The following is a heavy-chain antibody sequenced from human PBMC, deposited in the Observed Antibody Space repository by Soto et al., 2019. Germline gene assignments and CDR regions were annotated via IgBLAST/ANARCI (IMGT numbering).Heavy chain of an antibody. CDR3: ARAMVRGVLGY. D-gene: IGHD3-10*01. CDR2: IYYSGGT. J-gene: IGHJ4*02. V-gene: IGHV4-31*03. Sequence: QVQLQESGPGPVKPSQTLSLTCTVSGAPISHADYYWTWIRQHPGKGLEWIGYIYYSGGTYFKPSLGSRVTMSVDTSKNQLSLNLKSVTAADTAVYYCARAMVRGVLGYWGQGTLVTVSS. CDR1: GAPISHADYY.